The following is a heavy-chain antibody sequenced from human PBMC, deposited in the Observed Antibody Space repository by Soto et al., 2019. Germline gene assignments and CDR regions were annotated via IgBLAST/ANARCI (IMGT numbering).Heavy chain of an antibody. Sequence: QVQLVQSGAEVRKPGSSVKVSCKVSGGTFTNDVISWLRQAPGQGLEWMGGLIPIFGAAKLAQKFQGRVTITADESTSTVNMELSSLTSEDTAVYYCARGRSSPNFDPWGQGTLVTVSS. CDR1: GGTFTNDV. V-gene: IGHV1-69*01. CDR3: ARGRSSPNFDP. D-gene: IGHD6-6*01. J-gene: IGHJ5*02. CDR2: LIPIFGAA.